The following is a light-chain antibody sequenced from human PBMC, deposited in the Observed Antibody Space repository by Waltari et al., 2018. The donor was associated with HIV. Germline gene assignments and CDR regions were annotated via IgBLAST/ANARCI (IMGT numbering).Light chain of an antibody. V-gene: IGLV1-44*01. CDR3: AAWDDSLNGVV. Sequence: QSVLTQPPSASGTPGQRVTISCSGSNSNIGSNTVNWYQQLPGTAPKLLIYSNKPRPAGVPDRVSGSKSGTSASLAISGLQSEDEADYYCAAWDDSLNGVVFGGGTKLTVL. J-gene: IGLJ2*01. CDR2: SNK. CDR1: NSNIGSNT.